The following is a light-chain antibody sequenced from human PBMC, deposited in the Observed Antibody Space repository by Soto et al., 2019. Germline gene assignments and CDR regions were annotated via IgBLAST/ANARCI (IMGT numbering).Light chain of an antibody. CDR3: QQYISSPLT. J-gene: IGKJ1*01. CDR1: QSVSSN. V-gene: IGKV3-20*01. CDR2: GAS. Sequence: EIVMTQSPATLSVSPGERAPLSCRASQSVSSNLAWYKQKPGQAPRVVSYGASNRATGIPDRFSASGSGTDFTLTISRLEPEDFAVYYCQQYISSPLTFGQGTKVDIK.